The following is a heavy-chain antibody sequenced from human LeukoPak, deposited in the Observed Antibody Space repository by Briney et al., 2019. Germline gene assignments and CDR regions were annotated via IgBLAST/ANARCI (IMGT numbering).Heavy chain of an antibody. CDR2: IKQDGSEK. CDR3: ARDASLYSSSWNKNDAFDI. Sequence: GGSLRLSCAASGFTFSSYAMSWVRQAPGKGLEWVANIKQDGSEKYYVDSVKGRFTISRDNAKNSLYLQMNSLRAEDTAVYYCARDASLYSSSWNKNDAFDIWGQGTMVTVSS. V-gene: IGHV3-7*03. J-gene: IGHJ3*02. D-gene: IGHD6-13*01. CDR1: GFTFSSYA.